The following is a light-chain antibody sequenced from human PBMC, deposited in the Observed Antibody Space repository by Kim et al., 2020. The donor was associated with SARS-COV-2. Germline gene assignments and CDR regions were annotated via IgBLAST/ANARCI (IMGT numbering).Light chain of an antibody. CDR1: SLRSYY. V-gene: IGLV3-19*01. Sequence: GQTVRITCQGTSLRSYYASWYQQKPGQAPVLVIYGKNNRPSGIPDRFSGSSSGNTASLTITGAQAEDEADYYCNSRDSSGNHWVFGGGTQLTVL. CDR2: GKN. J-gene: IGLJ3*02. CDR3: NSRDSSGNHWV.